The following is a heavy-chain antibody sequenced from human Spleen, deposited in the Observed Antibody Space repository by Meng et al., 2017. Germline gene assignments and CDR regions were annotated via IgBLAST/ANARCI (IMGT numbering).Heavy chain of an antibody. V-gene: IGHV3-23*01. D-gene: IGHD2-2*01. CDR2: ISGSGDIT. CDR3: ARRDCSSASCYLIDY. J-gene: IGHJ4*02. Sequence: EVQLLESGGGLVQPGGSLRLSCTPSGFILSHHAMAWVRQAPGKGLEWVSGISGSGDITQDGDSVKGRFIISRDNSKNTLYLQMNSLRGDDTAVYYCARRDCSSASCYLIDYWGQGTLVTVSS. CDR1: GFILSHHA.